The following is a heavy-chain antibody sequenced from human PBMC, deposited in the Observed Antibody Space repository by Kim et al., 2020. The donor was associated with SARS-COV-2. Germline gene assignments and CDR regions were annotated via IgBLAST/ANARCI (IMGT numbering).Heavy chain of an antibody. CDR3: AKRFYDSSGYSGLDY. D-gene: IGHD3-22*01. CDR2: ISGSGGST. CDR1: GFTFSSYA. V-gene: IGHV3-23*01. Sequence: GGSLRLSCAASGFTFSSYAMSWVRQAPGKGLEWVSAISGSGGSTYYADSVKGRFTISRDNSKNTLYLQMNSLRAEDTAVYYCAKRFYDSSGYSGLDYWGQGTLVTVSS. J-gene: IGHJ4*02.